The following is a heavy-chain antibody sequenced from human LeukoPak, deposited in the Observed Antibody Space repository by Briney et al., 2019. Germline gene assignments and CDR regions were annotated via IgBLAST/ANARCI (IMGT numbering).Heavy chain of an antibody. J-gene: IGHJ2*01. CDR2: INHSGST. CDR1: GGSFSGYY. Sequence: PSETLSLTCAVYGGSFSGYYWSWIRQPPGKGLEWIGEINHSGSTNYNPSLKSRVTISVDTSKNQFSLKLSSVTAADTAVYYCARHRRTIPWAYMSRGDWYFDLWGRGTLVTVSS. CDR3: ARHRRTIPWAYMSRGDWYFDL. D-gene: IGHD5-24*01. V-gene: IGHV4-34*01.